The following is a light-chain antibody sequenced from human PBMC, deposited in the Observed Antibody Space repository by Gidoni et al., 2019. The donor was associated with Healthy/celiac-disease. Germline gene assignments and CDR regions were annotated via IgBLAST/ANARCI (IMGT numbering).Light chain of an antibody. V-gene: IGKV3-11*01. CDR2: DAS. J-gene: IGKJ1*01. CDR1: QSVSSY. CDR3: QKRSNWPPWT. Sequence: VLTHSPATLSLSPGERATLSCRPSQSVSSYLAWYHQKPGQAPRLLIYDASNRATGIPARFSGSGSGTDFTLTISSLEPEDFAVYYCQKRSNWPPWTFGQGTKVEIK.